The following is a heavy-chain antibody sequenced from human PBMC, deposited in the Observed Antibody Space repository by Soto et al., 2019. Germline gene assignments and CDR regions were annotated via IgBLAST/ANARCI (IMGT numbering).Heavy chain of an antibody. CDR1: GGTFSNFA. J-gene: IGHJ3*02. CDR2: IIPLFNVA. Sequence: QVQLVQSGPEVKKPGSSVKVSCEASGGTFSNFAVNWVRQAPGQGLEWVGGIIPLFNVAKYAQKFEGRVTIVANDSTSSSYMDLSRLRSDDTAVYYCAASVRHFLGYDYKETEGRYIWCQGTMGTDSS. V-gene: IGHV1-69*01. D-gene: IGHD4-4*01. CDR3: AASVRHFLGYDYKETEGRYI.